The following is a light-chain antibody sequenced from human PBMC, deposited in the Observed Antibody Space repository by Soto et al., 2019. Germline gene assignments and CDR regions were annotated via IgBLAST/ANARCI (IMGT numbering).Light chain of an antibody. CDR1: QGIATH. V-gene: IGKV1-27*01. Sequence: DIQMTQSPSSLSASVGARVTITCRASQGIATHLAWYQQKPGKVPILLIYAASTLQSGVPSRFSGSGSGTDFTLTISRLQPEDVATYYCQKYNSAPPLFAFGPGTKV. CDR2: AAS. J-gene: IGKJ3*01. CDR3: QKYNSAPPLFA.